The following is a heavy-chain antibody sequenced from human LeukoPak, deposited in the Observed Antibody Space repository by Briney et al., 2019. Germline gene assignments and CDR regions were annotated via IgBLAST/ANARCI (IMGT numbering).Heavy chain of an antibody. CDR2: ISGSGGST. J-gene: IGHJ4*02. CDR1: GFTFTSYA. CDR3: AKGYSGYGLGYYFDY. D-gene: IGHD5-12*01. Sequence: GGSLRLSCAASGFTFTSYAMSWVRQAPGKGLEWASAISGSGGSTYYADSVKGRFTISRDNSKNTLYLQMNSLRAEDTAVYYCAKGYSGYGLGYYFDYWGQGTLVTVSS. V-gene: IGHV3-23*01.